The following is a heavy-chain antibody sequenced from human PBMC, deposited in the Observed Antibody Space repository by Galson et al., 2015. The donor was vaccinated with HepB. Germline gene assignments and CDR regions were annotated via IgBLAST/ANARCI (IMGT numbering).Heavy chain of an antibody. CDR2: ISSSGTTI. Sequence: SLRLSCAASGFTFSSYSMNWVRQAPGEGLEWISYISSSGTTIYYADSVKGRFTISRDTAKNSLYLQMNSLRAEDTAVYYCARAPIFDPWGQGTLVTVSS. CDR3: ARAPIFDP. CDR1: GFTFSSYS. J-gene: IGHJ5*02. V-gene: IGHV3-48*01.